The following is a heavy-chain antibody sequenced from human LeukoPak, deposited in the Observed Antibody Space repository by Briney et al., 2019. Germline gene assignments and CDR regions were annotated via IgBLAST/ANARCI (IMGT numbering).Heavy chain of an antibody. Sequence: SETLSLTCTVSGGSISSSSYYWGWIRQPPGKGLEWIGSIYYSGSPYYNPSLRSRVTISVDTSKKQFSLKLSSVTAADTAVYYCARHVGFITMVRGVINNNWFDPWGQGTLVTVSS. J-gene: IGHJ5*02. V-gene: IGHV4-39*01. CDR2: IYYSGSP. CDR1: GGSISSSSYY. CDR3: ARHVGFITMVRGVINNNWFDP. D-gene: IGHD3-10*01.